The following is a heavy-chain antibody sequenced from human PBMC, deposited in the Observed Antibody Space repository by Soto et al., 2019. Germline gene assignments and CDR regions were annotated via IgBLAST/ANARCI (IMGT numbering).Heavy chain of an antibody. D-gene: IGHD2-2*01. CDR3: ATQGVVVPAHDPTYFDY. Sequence: GGSLRLSCAASGFTFSSYWMSWVRQAPGKGLEWVSDISGGGSGTYYVDSVKGRFTISRDNSKNTLYLQMNSLRAEDTAVYYCATQGVVVPAHDPTYFDYWGQGTLVTVSS. CDR2: ISGGGSGT. V-gene: IGHV3-23*01. CDR1: GFTFSSYW. J-gene: IGHJ4*02.